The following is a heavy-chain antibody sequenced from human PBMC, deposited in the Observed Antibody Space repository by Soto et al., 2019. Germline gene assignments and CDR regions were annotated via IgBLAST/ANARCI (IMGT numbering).Heavy chain of an antibody. Sequence: VQLRESGPGLVKPSETLSLSCTVSGGSISGSYWRWVRQPPGKGLEWIGRIYSSGSSNYNPSLTSRLTMSLDTSKNQFALKLRSVCAADTAIYYCARVFTVTTDYYFGMDGWGQGTTVTVSS. V-gene: IGHV4-4*07. CDR1: GGSISGSY. D-gene: IGHD4-17*01. J-gene: IGHJ6*02. CDR3: ARVFTVTTDYYFGMDG. CDR2: IYSSGSS.